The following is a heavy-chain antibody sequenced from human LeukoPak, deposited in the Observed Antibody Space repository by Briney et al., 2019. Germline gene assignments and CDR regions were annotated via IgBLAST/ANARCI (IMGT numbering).Heavy chain of an antibody. CDR3: ARDTSYYDSSGPSIDY. Sequence: PSETLSLTCTVSGGSISSYYWSWIRQPPGKGLEWIGIIYYSGSTYYNPSLKSRVTISIDTSKNQFSLKLSSVTAADTAVYYCARDTSYYDSSGPSIDYWGQGTLVSVSS. V-gene: IGHV4-59*12. D-gene: IGHD3-22*01. CDR2: IYYSGST. CDR1: GGSISSYY. J-gene: IGHJ4*02.